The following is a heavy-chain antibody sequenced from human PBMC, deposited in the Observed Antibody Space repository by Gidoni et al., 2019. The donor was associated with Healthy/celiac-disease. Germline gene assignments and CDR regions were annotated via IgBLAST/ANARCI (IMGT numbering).Heavy chain of an antibody. CDR3: ARDRVATMGSYWYFDL. CDR1: GFTFSSYS. D-gene: IGHD5-12*01. CDR2: ISSSSSYI. V-gene: IGHV3-21*01. Sequence: AGFTFSSYSMNWVRQAPGKGLEWVSSISSSSSYIYYADSVKGRFTISRDNAKNSLYLQMNSLRAEDTAVYYCARDRVATMGSYWYFDLWGRGTLVTVSS. J-gene: IGHJ2*01.